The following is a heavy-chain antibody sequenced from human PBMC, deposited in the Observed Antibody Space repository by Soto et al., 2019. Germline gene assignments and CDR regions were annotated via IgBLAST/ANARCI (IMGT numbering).Heavy chain of an antibody. CDR1: GFTFSSYG. CDR2: ISYDGSNK. V-gene: IGHV3-30*18. J-gene: IGHJ6*02. Sequence: QVQLVESGGGVVQPGRSLRLSCAASGFTFSSYGMHWVRQAPDKGLEWVAVISYDGSNKYYADSVKGRFTISRDNSKNTLYLQMNSLRAEDTAVYYCAKDKGYSSGWLATLGMDVWGQGTTVTVSS. CDR3: AKDKGYSSGWLATLGMDV. D-gene: IGHD6-19*01.